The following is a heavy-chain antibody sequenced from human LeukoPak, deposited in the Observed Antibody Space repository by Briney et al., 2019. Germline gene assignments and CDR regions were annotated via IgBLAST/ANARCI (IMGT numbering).Heavy chain of an antibody. Sequence: SETLSLTCTVSGGSISSCYRSWIRQPPGKGLEWIGYIYYSGGTNYNPSLKSRVTISVDTSKNQFSLKLSSVTAADTAVYYCARARMVRGARFDPWGQGTLVTVSS. CDR3: ARARMVRGARFDP. V-gene: IGHV4-59*01. J-gene: IGHJ5*02. D-gene: IGHD3-10*01. CDR2: IYYSGGT. CDR1: GGSISSCY.